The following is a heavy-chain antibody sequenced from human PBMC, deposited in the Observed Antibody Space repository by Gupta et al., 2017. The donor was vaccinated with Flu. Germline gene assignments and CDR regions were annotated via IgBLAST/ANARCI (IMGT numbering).Heavy chain of an antibody. CDR2: INPNSGGT. CDR3: ARDFQEFVGSNYGGYYYYYGMDV. CDR1: GYTFTGYY. D-gene: IGHD4-11*01. J-gene: IGHJ6*02. V-gene: IGHV1-2*04. Sequence: QVQLVQSGAEVKKPGASVKVSCKASGYTFTGYYMHWVRQAPGQGLEWMGWINPNSGGTNYAQKFQGWVTMTRETSISTAYMELSRLRSDDTAVYYCARDFQEFVGSNYGGYYYYYGMDVWGQGTTVTVSS.